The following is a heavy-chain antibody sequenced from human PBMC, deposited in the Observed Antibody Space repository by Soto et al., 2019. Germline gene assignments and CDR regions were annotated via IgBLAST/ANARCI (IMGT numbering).Heavy chain of an antibody. J-gene: IGHJ4*02. D-gene: IGHD2-15*01. CDR2: IYYSGST. Sequence: SETLSLTCTVSGASISSYYWSWIRQPPGKGLEWIGSIYYSGSTYYNPSLKSRVTISVDTSKNQFSLKLSSVTAADTAVYYCARHTPAISISDHWGQGTLVTVSS. V-gene: IGHV4-39*01. CDR3: ARHTPAISISDH. CDR1: GASISSYY.